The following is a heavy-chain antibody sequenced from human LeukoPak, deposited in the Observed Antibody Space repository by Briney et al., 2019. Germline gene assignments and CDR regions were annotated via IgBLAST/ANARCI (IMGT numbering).Heavy chain of an antibody. CDR3: AREWYDYGGDSEGY. CDR2: IKEDGRQT. V-gene: IGHV3-7*01. J-gene: IGHJ4*02. CDR1: GFTFRNYA. D-gene: IGHD4-23*01. Sequence: GGSLRLSCAASGFTFRNYAMSWVRQAPGRGLEWVASIKEDGRQTHYVDSVKGRFIISRDNSKKSLYLQMNSLRIEDTAVYYCAREWYDYGGDSEGYWGQGTLVTVSS.